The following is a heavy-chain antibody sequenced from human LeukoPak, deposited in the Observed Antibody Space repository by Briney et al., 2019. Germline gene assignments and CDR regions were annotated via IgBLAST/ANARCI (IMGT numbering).Heavy chain of an antibody. J-gene: IGHJ6*02. Sequence: SVKVSCKASGGTFSSYAISWVRQAPRQGLEWMGRIIPILGIANYAQKFQGRVTITADKSTSTAYMELSSLRSEDTAVYYCARYCSSTSCYTLLNGGNPWDYYYGMDVWGQGTTVTVS. CDR3: ARYCSSTSCYTLLNGGNPWDYYYGMDV. CDR2: IIPILGIA. V-gene: IGHV1-69*04. CDR1: GGTFSSYA. D-gene: IGHD2-2*02.